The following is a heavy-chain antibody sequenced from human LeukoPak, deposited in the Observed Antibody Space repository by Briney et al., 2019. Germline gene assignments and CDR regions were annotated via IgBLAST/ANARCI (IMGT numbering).Heavy chain of an antibody. D-gene: IGHD6-13*01. CDR3: ARHVYYTSSWKGSYYYYYYMDV. CDR1: GGSISSSSYY. CDR2: IYYSGNT. V-gene: IGHV4-39*01. Sequence: PSETLSLTCTVSGGSISSSSYYWGWIRQPPGKGLEWIGSIYYSGNTYYNPSLKSRVTMSVDTSKNQISLKLSSVTAADTAVYYCARHVYYTSSWKGSYYYYYYMDVWGKGTTVTISS. J-gene: IGHJ6*03.